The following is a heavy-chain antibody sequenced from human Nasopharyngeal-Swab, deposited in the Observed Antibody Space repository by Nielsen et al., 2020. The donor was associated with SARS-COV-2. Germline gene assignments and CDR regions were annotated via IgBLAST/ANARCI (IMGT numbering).Heavy chain of an antibody. J-gene: IGHJ6*03. Sequence: SETLSLTCTVSGGSISSGSYYWSWIRQPAGKGLEWIGRIYTSGSTNYNPSLKSRVTISVDTSKNQFSLKLSSVTAADTAVYYCARGVGFCTNGVCYNKDYYHYYYMDVWGKGTTVTVSS. CDR3: ARGVGFCTNGVCYNKDYYHYYYMDV. CDR1: GGSISSGSYY. V-gene: IGHV4-61*02. CDR2: IYTSGST. D-gene: IGHD2-8*01.